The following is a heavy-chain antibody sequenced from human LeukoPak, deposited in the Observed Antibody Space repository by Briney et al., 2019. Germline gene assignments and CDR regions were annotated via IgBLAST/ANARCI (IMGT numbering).Heavy chain of an antibody. D-gene: IGHD6-19*01. V-gene: IGHV1-24*01. CDR2: FDPEDGET. Sequence: ASVKVSCKVSGYTLTELSMHWVRQAPGKGLEWMGGFDPEDGETIYAQKFQGRVTMTEDTSTDTAYMELSSLRSEDTAVYYCATDGARPGEQQWLAPSPYWYFDLWGRGTLVTVSS. J-gene: IGHJ2*01. CDR3: ATDGARPGEQQWLAPSPYWYFDL. CDR1: GYTLTELS.